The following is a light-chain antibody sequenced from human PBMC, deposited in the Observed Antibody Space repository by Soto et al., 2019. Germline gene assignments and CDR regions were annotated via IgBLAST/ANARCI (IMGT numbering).Light chain of an antibody. CDR3: QQYSHLIT. Sequence: GDRVTITCRASQTITTWMAWYQQKPGKAPKLLVYDASTLQSGVATRFSGSGSGTDFTFTISSLQPEDIATYYCQQYSHLITFGQGTRLEIK. J-gene: IGKJ5*01. CDR2: DAS. V-gene: IGKV1-5*01. CDR1: QTITTW.